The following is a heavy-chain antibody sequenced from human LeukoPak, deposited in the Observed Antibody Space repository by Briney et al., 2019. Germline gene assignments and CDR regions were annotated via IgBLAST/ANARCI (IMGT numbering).Heavy chain of an antibody. Sequence: ASVKVSCKASGGTFSSYAWVRQAPGQGLEWMGGIIPMFGTAKYAQKFQGRVTITADESTSTAYMELSSLRSEDTAVYYCARAQPSSGWHYYYYGMDVWGQGTTVTVSS. V-gene: IGHV1-69*13. J-gene: IGHJ6*02. CDR3: ARAQPSSGWHYYYYGMDV. CDR1: GGTFSSYA. D-gene: IGHD6-19*01. CDR2: IIPMFGTA.